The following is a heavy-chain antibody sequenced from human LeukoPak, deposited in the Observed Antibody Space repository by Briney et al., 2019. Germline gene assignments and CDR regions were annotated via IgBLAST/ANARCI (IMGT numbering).Heavy chain of an antibody. D-gene: IGHD3-10*01. CDR1: GITFNA. Sequence: GGSLRLSCAASGITFNAIHWVRQAPGKGLEWVAVTWYDGSNKYYADSVKGRFTISTDNSNNMVYLHMNSLRADDTAVYYCARELFGSGSCPLTWGEGTLVTVSS. CDR3: ARELFGSGSCPLT. J-gene: IGHJ5*02. CDR2: TWYDGSNK. V-gene: IGHV3-33*01.